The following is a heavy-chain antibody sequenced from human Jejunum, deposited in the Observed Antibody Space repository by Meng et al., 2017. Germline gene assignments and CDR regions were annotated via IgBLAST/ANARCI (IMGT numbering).Heavy chain of an antibody. D-gene: IGHD1-14*01. Sequence: QLQLQEAGPGLGKPSETLSLTCTVSGGSSSKYYWGWIRQPPGKGLEWIGTIYYSGSTYYNPSLESRVTISVDTSKNEFSLKLSSVTAADTAVYYCARDHGSSNWFYYWGQGTLVTVSS. CDR1: GGSSSKYY. V-gene: IGHV4-39*07. J-gene: IGHJ5*01. CDR2: IYYSGST. CDR3: ARDHGSSNWFYY.